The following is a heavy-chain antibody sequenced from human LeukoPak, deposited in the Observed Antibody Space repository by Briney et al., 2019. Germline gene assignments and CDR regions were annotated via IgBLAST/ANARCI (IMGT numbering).Heavy chain of an antibody. J-gene: IGHJ4*02. CDR2: ISGSGGNT. V-gene: IGHV3-23*01. CDR3: AKGYDSSGYYFNSHDY. Sequence: GGSLRLSCAASGFTFSSYAMSRVRQAPGKGLEWVSTISGSGGNTYYADSVKGRFTISRDNSKNTLYLQMNSLRAEDTAVYYCAKGYDSSGYYFNSHDYWGQGTLVTVSS. CDR1: GFTFSSYA. D-gene: IGHD3-22*01.